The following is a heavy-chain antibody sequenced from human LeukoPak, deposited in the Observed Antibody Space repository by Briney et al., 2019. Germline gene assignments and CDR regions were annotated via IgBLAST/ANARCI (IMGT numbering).Heavy chain of an antibody. Sequence: QPGGSLRLSCAASGFTFSSYWMHWVRQAPGKGLVWVSRINSDGSSTSYADSVKGRFTISRDNAKNTLYLQMNSLRAEDTAVYYCARGSSGWYDNNWFDPWGQGTLVTVSS. D-gene: IGHD6-19*01. V-gene: IGHV3-74*01. J-gene: IGHJ5*02. CDR3: ARGSSGWYDNNWFDP. CDR2: INSDGSST. CDR1: GFTFSSYW.